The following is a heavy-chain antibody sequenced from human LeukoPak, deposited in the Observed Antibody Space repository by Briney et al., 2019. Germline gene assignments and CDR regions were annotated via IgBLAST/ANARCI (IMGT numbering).Heavy chain of an antibody. V-gene: IGHV4-59*12. J-gene: IGHJ5*02. CDR1: GGSISSYY. CDR2: IYFSGST. D-gene: IGHD2-2*01. CDR3: AREGFSCPNWFDP. Sequence: PSETLSLTCTVSGGSISSYYWSWIRQPPGKGLEWIGYIYFSGSTNYNPSLKSRVTISVDTSKNHFSLNLDSVTAADTAVYYCAREGFSCPNWFDPWGQGIQVTVSS.